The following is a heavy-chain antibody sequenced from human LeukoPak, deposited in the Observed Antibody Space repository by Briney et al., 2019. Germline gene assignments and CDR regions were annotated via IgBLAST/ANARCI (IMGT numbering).Heavy chain of an antibody. CDR3: ARAPQGRGYNFDY. J-gene: IGHJ4*02. V-gene: IGHV4-38-2*01. CDR2: INHSGST. D-gene: IGHD5-12*01. CDR1: GYSISSGYY. Sequence: SETLSLTCAVSGYSISSGYYWGWIRQPPGKGLEWIGEINHSGSTNYNPSLKSRVTISVDTSKNQFSLKLSSVTAADTAVYYCARAPQGRGYNFDYWGQGTLVTVSS.